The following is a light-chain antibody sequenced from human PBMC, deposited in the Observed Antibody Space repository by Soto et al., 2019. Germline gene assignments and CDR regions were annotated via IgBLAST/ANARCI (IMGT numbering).Light chain of an antibody. Sequence: EIVLTQSPATLALSPGERATLSCRASQSVSTYLAWYQHKPGHAPRLLIHDASKRATDIPARFSGSGSGTDFTLTISSLEPEDFAVYYCQQRSDWPGFTFGPGTKVEIK. V-gene: IGKV3-11*01. J-gene: IGKJ3*01. CDR1: QSVSTY. CDR2: DAS. CDR3: QQRSDWPGFT.